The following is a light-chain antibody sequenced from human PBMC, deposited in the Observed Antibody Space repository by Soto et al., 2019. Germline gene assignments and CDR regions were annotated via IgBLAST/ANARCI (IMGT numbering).Light chain of an antibody. Sequence: QSVLTQPPSASGSPGQSVTISCTGTSSDVGGHNSVSWYQHHPGKAPKLMIYEVSKRPSGVPDRFSGSKSGNTASLTVSGLQAEDEADYYCSSYAGSNTVVFGGGTQMTVL. J-gene: IGLJ2*01. CDR1: SSDVGGHNS. CDR2: EVS. CDR3: SSYAGSNTVV. V-gene: IGLV2-8*01.